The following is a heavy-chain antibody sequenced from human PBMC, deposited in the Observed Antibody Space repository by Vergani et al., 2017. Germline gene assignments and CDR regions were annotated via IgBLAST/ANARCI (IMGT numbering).Heavy chain of an antibody. V-gene: IGHV4-38-2*01. Sequence: QVQLQESGPGLVKPSETLSLTCAVSGYSISSGYYWGWIRQPPGKGLEWIGSIYHSGSTYYNPSLKSRVTISVDTSKNQFPLKRSSVTAADTAVYYCAGRAGYSSSWIWDYWGQGTLVTVSS. D-gene: IGHD6-13*01. CDR2: IYHSGST. CDR3: AGRAGYSSSWIWDY. J-gene: IGHJ4*02. CDR1: GYSISSGYY.